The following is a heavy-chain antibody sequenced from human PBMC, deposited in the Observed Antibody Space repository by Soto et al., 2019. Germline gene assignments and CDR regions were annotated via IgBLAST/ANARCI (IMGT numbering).Heavy chain of an antibody. CDR3: ARTSYSGYDYKFDY. J-gene: IGHJ4*02. CDR1: GGSISSGGYY. CDR2: IYYSGST. Sequence: QVQLQESGPGLVKPSQTLSLTCTVSGGSISSGGYYWSWIRQHPGKGLEWIGYIYYSGSTYYNPYLKSRVTISVDTSKNQFSLKLSSVTAADTAVYYCARTSYSGYDYKFDYWGQGTLVTVSS. D-gene: IGHD5-12*01. V-gene: IGHV4-31*03.